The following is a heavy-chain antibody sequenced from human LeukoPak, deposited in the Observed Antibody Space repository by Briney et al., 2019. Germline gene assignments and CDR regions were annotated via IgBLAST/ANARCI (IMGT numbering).Heavy chain of an antibody. CDR2: INAKSGDT. V-gene: IGHV1-2*02. CDR1: GYTFTDYY. J-gene: IGHJ4*02. CDR3: ARQNTGQLDY. D-gene: IGHD2-8*02. Sequence: ASVKVSCKASGYTFTDYYMHWVRQAPGQGLEWMGWINAKSGDTKYAQKFQARVTMTRDTSITTTYMEVSRLSSDDTAMYYCARQNTGQLDYWGQGTLVTVSS.